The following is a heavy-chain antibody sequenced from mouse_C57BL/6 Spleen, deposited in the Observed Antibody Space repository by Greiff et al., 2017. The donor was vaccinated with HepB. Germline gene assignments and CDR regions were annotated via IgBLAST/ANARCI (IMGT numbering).Heavy chain of an antibody. Sequence: QVQLQQPGAELVKPGASVKLSCKASGYTFTSYWMHWVKQRPGQGLEWIGMIHPNSGSTNYNEKFKSKATLTVDKSSSTAYMQLSSLTSEDSAVDYCARVRDYDEGVDYWGQGTTLTVSS. J-gene: IGHJ2*01. V-gene: IGHV1-64*01. D-gene: IGHD2-4*01. CDR3: ARVRDYDEGVDY. CDR2: IHPNSGST. CDR1: GYTFTSYW.